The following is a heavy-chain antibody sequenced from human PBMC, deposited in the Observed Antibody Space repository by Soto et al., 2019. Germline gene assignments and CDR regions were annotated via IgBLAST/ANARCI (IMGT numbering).Heavy chain of an antibody. CDR1: GFSLSTSGMC. CDR2: IDWDDDK. J-gene: IGHJ6*02. CDR3: ARIRDFVGINSNYPVYYYGMDV. Sequence: VSGPTLVNPTQTLTLTCTFSGFSLSTSGMCVSWIRQPPGKALEWLALIDWDDDKYYSTSLKTRLTISKDTSKNQVVLTMTNMDPVDTATYYCARIRDFVGINSNYPVYYYGMDVWGQGTTVTVSS. V-gene: IGHV2-70*01. D-gene: IGHD4-4*01.